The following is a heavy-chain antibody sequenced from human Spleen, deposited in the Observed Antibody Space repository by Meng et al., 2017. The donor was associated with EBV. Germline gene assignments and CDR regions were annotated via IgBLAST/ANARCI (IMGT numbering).Heavy chain of an antibody. Sequence: QVRLVQSEAEVKKPGASVKVSCKASGYTCTNYDITWVRQAPGQGLEWMGWISAYNGNTNYAQKFQGRVTMTTDTSTSTAYMELRSLRSDDTAVYYCARLYDILTGPPSSGGWGQGTLVTVSS. CDR2: ISAYNGNT. D-gene: IGHD3-9*01. CDR3: ARLYDILTGPPSSGG. CDR1: GYTCTNYD. V-gene: IGHV1-18*01. J-gene: IGHJ4*02.